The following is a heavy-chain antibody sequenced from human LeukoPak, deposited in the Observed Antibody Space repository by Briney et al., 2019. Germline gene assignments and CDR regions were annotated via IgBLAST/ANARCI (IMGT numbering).Heavy chain of an antibody. V-gene: IGHV3-23*01. CDR2: IIGSVGST. J-gene: IGHJ4*02. Sequence: PGGSLRLSCAASVFTFSIYAMSSVRQAPGKGLEWVSPIIGSVGSTYYADSVKGRFTISRDNSKKTLYLQMNSLRAEDTSVHYCAKDRHPYSGSYYAFDYWGQGTLVTVSS. CDR3: AKDRHPYSGSYYAFDY. D-gene: IGHD1-26*01. CDR1: VFTFSIYA.